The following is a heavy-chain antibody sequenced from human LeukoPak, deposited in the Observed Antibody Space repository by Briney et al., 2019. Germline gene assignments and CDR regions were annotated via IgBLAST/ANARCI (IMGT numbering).Heavy chain of an antibody. CDR3: ANIRLGITKGVRVDY. D-gene: IGHD1-20*01. V-gene: IGHV3-30*02. J-gene: IGHJ4*02. CDR2: IRYDGTGT. CDR1: GFTFSNYG. Sequence: GGSLRLSCAASGFTFSNYGMHWVRQAPGKGLDWVAFIRYDGTGTWYADSVKGRFIISKDNSKNTVELQMTRVTDEDTALYYSANIRLGITKGVRVDYWPQGTLLTVSS.